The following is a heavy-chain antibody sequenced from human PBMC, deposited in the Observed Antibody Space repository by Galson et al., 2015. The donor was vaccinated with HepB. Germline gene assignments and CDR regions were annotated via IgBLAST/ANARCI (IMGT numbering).Heavy chain of an antibody. CDR2: ISVYNGNT. Sequence: SVKVSCKASGYTFAHFGVSWVRQAPGHGLEWMGWISVYNGNTHYVQNFQDRLTMTTDTSTATAYMELRSLRSDGTAIYYCTRDPPSITAAGTFDYWGQGTLVTVSS. CDR1: GYTFAHFG. D-gene: IGHD6-13*01. CDR3: TRDPPSITAAGTFDY. V-gene: IGHV1-18*04. J-gene: IGHJ4*02.